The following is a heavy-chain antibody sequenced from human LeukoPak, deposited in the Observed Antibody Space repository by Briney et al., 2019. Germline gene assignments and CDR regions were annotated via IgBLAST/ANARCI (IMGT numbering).Heavy chain of an antibody. J-gene: IGHJ6*02. Sequence: PGRSLRLSCAASGFTFSSYGMHWVRQAPGKGLEWVAVIWYDGSNKYYADSVKGRFTISRDNSKNTLYLQMNSLRAEDTAVYYCARQPNPNPLDIVVVVAATDPYYYYGMDVWGQGTTVTVSS. D-gene: IGHD2-15*01. CDR3: ARQPNPNPLDIVVVVAATDPYYYYGMDV. CDR2: IWYDGSNK. V-gene: IGHV3-33*01. CDR1: GFTFSSYG.